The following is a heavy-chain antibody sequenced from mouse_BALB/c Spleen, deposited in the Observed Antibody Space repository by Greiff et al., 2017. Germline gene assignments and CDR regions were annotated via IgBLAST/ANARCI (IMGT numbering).Heavy chain of an antibody. D-gene: IGHD2-14*01. CDR3: TRCRYRYYYAMDY. Sequence: QVQLQQSGAELVKPGASVTLSCKASGYTFTSYYMYWVKQRPGQGLEWIGEINPSNGGTNFNEKFKSKATLTVDKSSSTAYMQLSSLTSEDSAVYYCTRCRYRYYYAMDYWGQGTSVTVSA. CDR2: INPSNGGT. CDR1: GYTFTSYY. V-gene: IGHV1S81*02. J-gene: IGHJ4*01.